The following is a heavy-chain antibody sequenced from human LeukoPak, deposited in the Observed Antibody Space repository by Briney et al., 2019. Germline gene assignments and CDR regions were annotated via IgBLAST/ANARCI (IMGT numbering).Heavy chain of an antibody. CDR1: GYSISSGYY. J-gene: IGHJ4*02. V-gene: IGHV4-38-2*02. CDR3: ARANLDSGWYVYYFDY. CDR2: IYHSGST. D-gene: IGHD6-19*01. Sequence: SETLSLTCTVSGYSISSGYYWGWIRQPPEKGLEWIGSIYHSGSTYYNPSLKSRVTISVDTSKNQFSLKLSSVTAADTAVYYCARANLDSGWYVYYFDYWGQGTLVTVSS.